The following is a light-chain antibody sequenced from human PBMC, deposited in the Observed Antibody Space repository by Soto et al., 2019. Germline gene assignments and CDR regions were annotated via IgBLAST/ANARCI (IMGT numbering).Light chain of an antibody. CDR3: QQYNNWPYT. V-gene: IGKV3-15*01. CDR1: QSVTSN. J-gene: IGKJ2*01. CDR2: GTS. Sequence: EIVMTQSPGTLSGSPGGGATLSCRASQSVTSNLAWYQQKGGQAPRLLIYGTSTRATGVPARFSGSGSGTEFTLTISSLQSEDFAVYYCQQYNNWPYTFDQGTKLEIK.